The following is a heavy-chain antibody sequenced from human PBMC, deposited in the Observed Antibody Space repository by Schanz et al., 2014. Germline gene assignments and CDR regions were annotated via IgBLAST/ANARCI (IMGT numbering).Heavy chain of an antibody. D-gene: IGHD3-22*01. CDR1: GGSIISSTW. V-gene: IGHV4-4*02. CDR3: ARAGQDYSDSSGYATYYFGN. J-gene: IGHJ4*02. CDR2: MYHSGSS. Sequence: QVLLQESGPGVVKPSGTLSLTCAVSGGSIISSTWWGWVRQPPGKGLEWIGYMYHSGSSNYNPSLKRRVTIAVDTSKNQFSLKMTSLTAADTAVYYCARAGQDYSDSSGYATYYFGNWGQGTLVTVSS.